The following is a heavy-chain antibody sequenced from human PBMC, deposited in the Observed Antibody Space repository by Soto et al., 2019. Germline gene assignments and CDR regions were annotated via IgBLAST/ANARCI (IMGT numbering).Heavy chain of an antibody. CDR3: ARGSQGSGYIAFGI. CDR1: GGSVSSGSYY. CDR2: TYCSGST. Sequence: PSETLSLTCTVSGGSVSSGSYYWSRIRQPPGKGLEWIGYTYCSGSTNYNPSLKSRVTISVDTSKNQFSLKLSSVTAADAAVYYCARGSQGSGYIAFGIWGQGTMVTVSS. D-gene: IGHD3-22*01. J-gene: IGHJ3*02. V-gene: IGHV4-61*01.